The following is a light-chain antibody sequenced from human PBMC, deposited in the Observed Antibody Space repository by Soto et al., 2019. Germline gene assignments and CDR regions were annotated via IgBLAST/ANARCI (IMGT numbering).Light chain of an antibody. CDR1: HCVLYSSNNKNC. CDR2: QAS. J-gene: IGKJ5*01. CDR3: QQYYSATIT. V-gene: IGKV4-1*01. Sequence: APSPHSLTLSLRRNAPFNCKSSHCVLYSSNNKNCLAWYQQKQGQPPKLLIYQASTREAGVPDRFSGSGAGTDFTRTISSLQAEDVAVYYCQQYYSATITFGQGTRLEIK.